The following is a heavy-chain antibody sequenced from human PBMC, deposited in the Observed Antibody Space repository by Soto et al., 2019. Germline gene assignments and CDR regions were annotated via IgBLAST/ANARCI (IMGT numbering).Heavy chain of an antibody. D-gene: IGHD3-22*01. Sequence: SETLSLTCTVSGGSISSYYWSWIRQPPGKGLEWIGYIYYSGSTNYNPSLKSRVTISVDTSKNQFSLKLSSVTAADTAVYYCARATCYYDSSGYYFDWWGQGTLLTVSS. CDR2: IYYSGST. CDR1: GGSISSYY. J-gene: IGHJ4*02. V-gene: IGHV4-59*01. CDR3: ARATCYYDSSGYYFDW.